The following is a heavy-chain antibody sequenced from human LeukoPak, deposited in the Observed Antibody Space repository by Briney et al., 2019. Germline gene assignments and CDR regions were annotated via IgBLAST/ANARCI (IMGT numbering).Heavy chain of an antibody. V-gene: IGHV4-34*01. CDR2: INHSGST. Sequence: SGALSLTCAVSGGSFSGYSWRWIRQPPGKGLEWVGEINHSGSTNYNPSLKSRVTISVDTSKNQFSLKLSSVTAADTAVYYCAALDTAMGLFDYWGQGTLATVSS. CDR1: GGSFSGYS. CDR3: AALDTAMGLFDY. D-gene: IGHD5-18*01. J-gene: IGHJ4*02.